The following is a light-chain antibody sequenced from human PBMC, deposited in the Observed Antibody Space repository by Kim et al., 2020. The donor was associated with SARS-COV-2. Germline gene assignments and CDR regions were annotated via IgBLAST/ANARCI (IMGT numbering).Light chain of an antibody. CDR2: GAS. CDR3: QQYETWLGT. Sequence: DIVMTQSPDTLSVSPGESATLSCWASQSVGTNLAWYQQKRGQAPRLLMYGASNRATGIPARFSGSGSGTEFTLTISSLQSEDFVVYYCQQYETWLGTFGQGTKVDIK. V-gene: IGKV3-15*01. CDR1: QSVGTN. J-gene: IGKJ1*01.